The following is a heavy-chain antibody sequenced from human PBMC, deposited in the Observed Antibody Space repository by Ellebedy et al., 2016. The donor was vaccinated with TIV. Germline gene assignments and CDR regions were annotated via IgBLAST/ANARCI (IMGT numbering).Heavy chain of an antibody. J-gene: IGHJ5*02. D-gene: IGHD2-2*01. CDR3: ARDLLVVPAAMGPPYRWFDP. CDR1: GGSISSYY. CDR2: IYYSGST. V-gene: IGHV4-59*12. Sequence: MPLETLSLTCTVSGGSISSYYWSWIRQPPGKGLEWIGYIYYSGSTYYNPSLKSRVTISVDTSKNQFSLKLSSVTAADTAVYYCARDLLVVPAAMGPPYRWFDPWGQGTLVTVSS.